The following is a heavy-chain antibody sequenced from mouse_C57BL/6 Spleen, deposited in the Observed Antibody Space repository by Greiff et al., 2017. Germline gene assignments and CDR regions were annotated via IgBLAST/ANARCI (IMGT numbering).Heavy chain of an antibody. Sequence: QVQLKQSGAELMKPGASVKLSCKATGYTFTGYWIEWVKQRPGHGLEWIGEILPGSGSTNYNEKFKGKATFTADTAANTAYMQLSSLTTEDSAIYYCARKITTVVAKDCFDYWGQGTTLTVSS. D-gene: IGHD1-1*01. J-gene: IGHJ2*01. CDR3: ARKITTVVAKDCFDY. CDR2: ILPGSGST. V-gene: IGHV1-9*01. CDR1: GYTFTGYW.